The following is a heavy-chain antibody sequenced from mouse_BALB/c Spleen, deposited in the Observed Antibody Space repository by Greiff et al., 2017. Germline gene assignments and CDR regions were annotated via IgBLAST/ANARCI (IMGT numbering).Heavy chain of an antibody. J-gene: IGHJ1*01. V-gene: IGHV3-6*02. Sequence: EVQRVESGPGLVKPSQSLSLTCSVTGYSITSGYYWNWIRQFPGNKLEWMGYISYDGSNNYNPSLKNRISITRDTSKNQFFLKLNSVTTEDTATYYCARGDYDEFWYFDVWGAGTTVTVSS. CDR3: ARGDYDEFWYFDV. D-gene: IGHD2-4*01. CDR1: GYSITSGYY. CDR2: ISYDGSN.